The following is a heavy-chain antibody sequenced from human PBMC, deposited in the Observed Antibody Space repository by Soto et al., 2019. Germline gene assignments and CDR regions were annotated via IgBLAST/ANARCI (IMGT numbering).Heavy chain of an antibody. V-gene: IGHV4-39*01. Sequence: PSETLSLTCTVSVGSIDSNNYYWAWIRQPPGKGLAWIASIYYDGSTYYNPSLKSRVTISIDTSKNQFSLRLRSVTAADTAIYYCAKVVVAATRHTDFDSWGQGTLVTVSS. J-gene: IGHJ4*02. CDR3: AKVVVAATRHTDFDS. CDR2: IYYDGST. CDR1: VGSIDSNNYY. D-gene: IGHD2-15*01.